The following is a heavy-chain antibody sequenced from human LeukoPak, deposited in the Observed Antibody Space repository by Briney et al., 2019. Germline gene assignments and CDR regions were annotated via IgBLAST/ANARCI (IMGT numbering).Heavy chain of an antibody. CDR3: AKDQEGGDFDY. J-gene: IGHJ4*02. Sequence: GGSLRLSCAASGFSFSNYGMHWVRQAPGKGLEWVAVISYDGSSKFYADSVKGRFAISRDNSKNTLYLQMNSLRAEDTAVYYCAKDQEGGDFDYWGQGTLVTVSS. CDR2: ISYDGSSK. V-gene: IGHV3-30*18. D-gene: IGHD3-16*01. CDR1: GFSFSNYG.